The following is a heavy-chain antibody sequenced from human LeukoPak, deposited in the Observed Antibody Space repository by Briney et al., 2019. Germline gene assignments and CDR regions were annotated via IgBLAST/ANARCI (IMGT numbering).Heavy chain of an antibody. V-gene: IGHV1-18*01. J-gene: IGHJ5*02. CDR3: ARDPGITETYNWFDP. CDR1: GYTFTSYG. D-gene: IGHD1-20*01. Sequence: GASVKVSCKASGYTFTSYGISWVRQAPGQGLEWMGWISVYNGNTNYAQKFQGRVTMTTDTSTSTAYMELRSLRSDDTAVYYCARDPGITETYNWFDPWGQGTLVTVSS. CDR2: ISVYNGNT.